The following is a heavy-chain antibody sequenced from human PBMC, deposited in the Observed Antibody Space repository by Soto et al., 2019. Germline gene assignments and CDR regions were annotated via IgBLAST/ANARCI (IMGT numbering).Heavy chain of an antibody. CDR1: GVTFGSDA. D-gene: IGHD3-22*01. CDR2: IIPIFGTT. Sequence: SVKFSCKSSGVTFGSDAITWVRQAPGQGLEWVGRIIPIFGTTNYAQNLQGRVTISADKSTLTSYMELHSLTSDDTALYYCARERTDSGYYTNWLDPWGQGKQVTVSS. V-gene: IGHV1-69*06. CDR3: ARERTDSGYYTNWLDP. J-gene: IGHJ5*02.